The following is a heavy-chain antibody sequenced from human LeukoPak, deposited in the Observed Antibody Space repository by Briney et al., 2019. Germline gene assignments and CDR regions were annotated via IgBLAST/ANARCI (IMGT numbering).Heavy chain of an antibody. CDR2: ISYDGSSK. V-gene: IGHV3-30*18. Sequence: PGRSLRLSCAASGFTFSSYGMHWVRQAPGKGLEWVAVISYDGSSKYYADSVKGRFTISRDNSKNTLYPQMNSLRAEDTAVYYCAKDSARMGGDGSVYSWGQGTLVTVSS. J-gene: IGHJ4*02. CDR1: GFTFSSYG. CDR3: AKDSARMGGDGSVYS. D-gene: IGHD1-26*01.